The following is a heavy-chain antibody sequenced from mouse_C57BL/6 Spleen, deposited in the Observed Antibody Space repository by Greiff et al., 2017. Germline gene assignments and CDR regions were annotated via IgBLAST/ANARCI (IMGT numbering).Heavy chain of an antibody. J-gene: IGHJ3*01. Sequence: LQLQQSGAELVRPGASVTLSCQASGYTFTDYEMHWVKQTPVHGLEWIGAIDPETGGTAYNQKFKGKAILTADKSSSTAYMELRSLTSEDSAVYYCTREGNGNGFAYWGQGTLVTVSA. CDR3: TREGNGNGFAY. D-gene: IGHD2-1*01. CDR2: IDPETGGT. V-gene: IGHV1-15*01. CDR1: GYTFTDYE.